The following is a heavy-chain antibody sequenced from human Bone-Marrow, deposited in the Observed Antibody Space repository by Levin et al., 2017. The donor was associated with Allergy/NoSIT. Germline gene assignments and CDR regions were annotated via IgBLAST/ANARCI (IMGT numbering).Heavy chain of an antibody. D-gene: IGHD5-18*01. CDR1: GGSMSRYY. J-gene: IGHJ4*02. Sequence: RSQTLSLTCSVSGGSMSRYYWSWIRQSPERGLEWIGYIYSAGDASYNPSLEGRVTISVDTPRNQFSLRLRSVTAADTALYYCARARDNFGYLPLDHWGQGTLVIVSS. CDR2: IYSAGDA. V-gene: IGHV4-59*12. CDR3: ARARDNFGYLPLDH.